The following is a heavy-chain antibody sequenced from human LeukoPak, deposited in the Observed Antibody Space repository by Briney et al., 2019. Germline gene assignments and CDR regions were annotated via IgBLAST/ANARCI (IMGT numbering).Heavy chain of an antibody. Sequence: SETLSLTCAVYGGSFSDYYWSWIRQSPGKGLEYIGEITQSGYTKYNPSVKSRATISVDASKNQFSLNLTSVTAADTALYYCARVGSTPAKFDYWGQGTLVTVSS. V-gene: IGHV4-34*01. J-gene: IGHJ4*02. CDR3: ARVGSTPAKFDY. CDR1: GGSFSDYY. D-gene: IGHD1-14*01. CDR2: ITQSGYT.